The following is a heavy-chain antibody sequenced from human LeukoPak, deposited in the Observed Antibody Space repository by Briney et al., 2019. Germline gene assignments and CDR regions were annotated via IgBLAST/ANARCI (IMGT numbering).Heavy chain of an antibody. CDR3: AREAGYYDSSGYHTTGLAFDI. V-gene: IGHV4-59*01. CDR1: GGSIHSYY. Sequence: SETLSLTCNVSGGSIHSYYWSWIRQPPGKGLEWIGYIYYSGSTNYNPSLKSRVTISVDTSKNQFSLKLSSVTAADTAVYYCAREAGYYDSSGYHTTGLAFDIWGQGTMVTVSS. CDR2: IYYSGST. D-gene: IGHD3-22*01. J-gene: IGHJ3*02.